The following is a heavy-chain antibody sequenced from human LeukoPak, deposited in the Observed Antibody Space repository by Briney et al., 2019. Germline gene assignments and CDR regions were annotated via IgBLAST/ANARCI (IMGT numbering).Heavy chain of an antibody. D-gene: IGHD6-6*01. CDR2: HSWNSGSI. J-gene: IGHJ4*02. CDR1: GFTFDDYA. Sequence: GGSLRLSCAASGFTFDDYAMHWVRQAPGKGLEWVSGHSWNSGSIGYADSVKGRFTISRDNAKNSLYLQMNSLRAEDTALYYCAKDISFSSSSGGYFDYWGQGTLVTVSS. CDR3: AKDISFSSSSGGYFDY. V-gene: IGHV3-9*01.